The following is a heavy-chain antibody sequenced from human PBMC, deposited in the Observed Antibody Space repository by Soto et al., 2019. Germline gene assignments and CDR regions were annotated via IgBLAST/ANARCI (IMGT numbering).Heavy chain of an antibody. CDR1: GFSLRTSGVG. D-gene: IGHD2-15*01. J-gene: IGHJ5*02. CDR2: TYWDDNK. V-gene: IGHV2-5*02. Sequence: QITLKESGPTPVKPTQTLTLTCTFSGFSLRTSGVGVGWIRQPPGKALEWLALTYWDDNKRYSPSLKSRLTITKDNSKNQVVLKMTNMDPVDTATYYCALLPQDRSWFDPCGQGILVTVSS. CDR3: ALLPQDRSWFDP.